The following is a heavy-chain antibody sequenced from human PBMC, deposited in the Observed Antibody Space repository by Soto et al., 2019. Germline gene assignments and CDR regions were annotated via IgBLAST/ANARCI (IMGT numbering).Heavy chain of an antibody. V-gene: IGHV1-69*12. Sequence: QVQLMQSGAEVKKPGSSVKVSCKASGGTFSTSAISWVRQAPGEGLEWVGGIMPVFATPDYAQKFQGRVTMSADESTTTAYLDPTSLTTDDTAVYYCARDKDRQQLGGNYYYGLDVWGQGTAITVSS. J-gene: IGHJ6*02. CDR1: GGTFSTSA. D-gene: IGHD3-3*02. CDR3: ARDKDRQQLGGNYYYGLDV. CDR2: IMPVFATP.